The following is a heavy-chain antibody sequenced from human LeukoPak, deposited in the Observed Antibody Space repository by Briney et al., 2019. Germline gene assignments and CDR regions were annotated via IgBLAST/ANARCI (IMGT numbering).Heavy chain of an antibody. Sequence: GGSLRLSCAVSGFTVSSNYMSWVRQAPGKGLEWVSVIYSAGSTYYADSVKGRFTISRDNSKNTLYLQMNSLRAEDTAVYYCARDLSFDHWGQGTLVTVSS. CDR3: ARDLSFDH. D-gene: IGHD3-16*02. V-gene: IGHV3-53*01. J-gene: IGHJ4*02. CDR1: GFTVSSNY. CDR2: IYSAGST.